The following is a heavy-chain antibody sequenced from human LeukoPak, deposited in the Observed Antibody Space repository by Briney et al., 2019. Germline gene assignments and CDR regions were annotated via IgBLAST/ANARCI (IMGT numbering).Heavy chain of an antibody. CDR2: ISYSGST. V-gene: IGHV4-59*01. J-gene: IGHJ6*03. CDR3: ARAPERWYSYGSYTYHYMDV. Sequence: SETQSLTCSVSGGSISSYYWNWIRQPPGKGLEWIGSISYSGSTNYNPSLESRVTISVDTSKNQISLKLSSVTAADTAIYYCARAPERWYSYGSYTYHYMDVWGRGTTVTVSS. D-gene: IGHD3-10*01. CDR1: GGSISSYY.